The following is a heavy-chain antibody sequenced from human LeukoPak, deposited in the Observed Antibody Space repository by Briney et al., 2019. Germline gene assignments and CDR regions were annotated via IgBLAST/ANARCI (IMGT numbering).Heavy chain of an antibody. D-gene: IGHD2/OR15-2a*01. CDR2: IIPIFGTA. CDR3: ARLIGRDYYYYYGMDV. Sequence: SVKVSCKASGGSFSSYAISWVRQAPGQGLEWMGGIIPIFGTANYAQKFQGRVTITADESTSTAYMELSSLRSEDTAVYYCARLIGRDYYYYYGMDVRGQGTTVTVSS. V-gene: IGHV1-69*01. CDR1: GGSFSSYA. J-gene: IGHJ6*02.